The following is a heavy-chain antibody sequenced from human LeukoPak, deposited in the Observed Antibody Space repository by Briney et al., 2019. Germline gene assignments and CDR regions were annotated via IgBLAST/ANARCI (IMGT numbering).Heavy chain of an antibody. J-gene: IGHJ4*02. CDR3: AKDSALFGIDD. CDR1: GFTFSSYG. V-gene: IGHV3-30*18. CDR2: ISYDGSNK. Sequence: GGSLRLSCAASGFTFSSYGMHWVRQAPGKGLEWVGVISYDGSNKYYAASVKGRFTISRDNSKNTLYLQMNSLRAEDTAVYYCAKDSALFGIDDWGQGTLVTVSS. D-gene: IGHD3-10*01.